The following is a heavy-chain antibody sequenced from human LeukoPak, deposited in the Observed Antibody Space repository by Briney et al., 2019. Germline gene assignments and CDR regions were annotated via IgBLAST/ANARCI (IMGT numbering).Heavy chain of an antibody. Sequence: SETLSLTCTVSGGSISSYYWSWIRQPPGKGLEWIGYMQYAGSTNYNPSLKSRVTISLDSSNSQLSLKLKSVTAADTAVYFCARVRRFNGPYNVYFDYWGQGTLVTVSS. V-gene: IGHV4-59*01. J-gene: IGHJ4*02. D-gene: IGHD2-8*01. CDR1: GGSISSYY. CDR3: ARVRRFNGPYNVYFDY. CDR2: MQYAGST.